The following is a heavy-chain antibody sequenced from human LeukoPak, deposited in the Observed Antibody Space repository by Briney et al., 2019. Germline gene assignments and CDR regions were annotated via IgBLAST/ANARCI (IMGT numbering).Heavy chain of an antibody. Sequence: GESLKISCKDSGYSFTNYWIGWVRQMPGKGLEWMGIIHSADSNTKYSPSFQGQVTISADKSISTAYLQWSGLKASDTAMYYYAGARHGDYRWDYWGQGTLVTVSS. D-gene: IGHD4-17*01. V-gene: IGHV5-51*01. CDR1: GYSFTNYW. CDR3: AGARHGDYRWDY. J-gene: IGHJ4*02. CDR2: IHSADSNT.